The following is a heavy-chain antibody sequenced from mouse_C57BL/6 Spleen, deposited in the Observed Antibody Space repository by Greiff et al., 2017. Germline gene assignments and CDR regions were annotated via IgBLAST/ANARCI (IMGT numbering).Heavy chain of an antibody. D-gene: IGHD3-2*02. CDR1: GFTFSSYT. CDR3: ARSHSSGYVRFAY. CDR2: ISGGGGNT. Sequence: EVMLVESGGGLVKPGGSLKLSCAASGFTFSSYTMSWVRQTPEKRLEWVATISGGGGNTYYPDSVKGRFTISRDNAKNTLYLQMSSLRSEDTALYYCARSHSSGYVRFAYWGQGTLVTVSA. V-gene: IGHV5-9*01. J-gene: IGHJ3*01.